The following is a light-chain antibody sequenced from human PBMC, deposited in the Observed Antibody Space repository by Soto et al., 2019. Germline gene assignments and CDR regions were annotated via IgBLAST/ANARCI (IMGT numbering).Light chain of an antibody. J-gene: IGLJ3*02. CDR3: TSYRSTTTWV. CDR1: SSDVGAYNY. Sequence: QSVLTQPASVSGSPGQSVTISCTGSSSDVGAYNYVSWYQHHPGKVPKLMIYEVSNRPSGVSNRFSGSKSGNTASLTISGLQPEDEADYYCTSYRSTTTWVFGGGTKVTVL. V-gene: IGLV2-14*01. CDR2: EVS.